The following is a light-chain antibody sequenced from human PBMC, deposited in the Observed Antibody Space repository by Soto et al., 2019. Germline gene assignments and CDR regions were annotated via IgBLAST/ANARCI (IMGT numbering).Light chain of an antibody. Sequence: SYELTRPLSVSVALGQTARITCGGNNIGSKNVHWYQQKPGQAPVLVIYRDSNRPSGLPERFSGSNSGNTATLTISRAQAGHEAHHYFQVWDSSTARVFGGGTKVTVL. V-gene: IGLV3-9*01. CDR1: NIGSKN. CDR3: QVWDSSTARV. J-gene: IGLJ3*02. CDR2: RDS.